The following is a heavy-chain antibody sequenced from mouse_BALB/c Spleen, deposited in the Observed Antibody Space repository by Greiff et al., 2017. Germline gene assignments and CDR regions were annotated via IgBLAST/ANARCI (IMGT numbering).Heavy chain of an antibody. CDR2: ILPGSGST. Sequence: QVQLQQSGAELMKPGASVKISCKATGYTFSSYWIEWVKQRPGHGLEWIGEILPGSGSTNYNEKFKGKATFTADTSSNTAYMQLSSLTSEDSAVYYCARSHYYGSSGGYFDVWGAGTTVTVSS. CDR3: ARSHYYGSSGGYFDV. CDR1: GYTFSSYW. V-gene: IGHV1-9*01. D-gene: IGHD1-1*01. J-gene: IGHJ1*01.